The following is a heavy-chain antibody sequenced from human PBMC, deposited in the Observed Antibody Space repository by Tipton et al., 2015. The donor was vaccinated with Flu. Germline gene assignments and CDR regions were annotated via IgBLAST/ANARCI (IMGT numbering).Heavy chain of an antibody. CDR2: ISGSGGST. Sequence: CAASGFTFSSYAMSWVRQAPGKGLEWVSAISGSGGSTYYADSVKGRFTISRDNSKNTLYLQMNSLRAEDTAVYYCAKDLFYCGGDCYPPAESYYFDYWGQGTLVTVSS. CDR1: GFTFSSYA. J-gene: IGHJ4*02. D-gene: IGHD2-21*02. CDR3: AKDLFYCGGDCYPPAESYYFDY. V-gene: IGHV3-23*01.